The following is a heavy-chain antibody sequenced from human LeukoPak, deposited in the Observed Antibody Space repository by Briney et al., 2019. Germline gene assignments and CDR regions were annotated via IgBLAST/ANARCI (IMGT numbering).Heavy chain of an antibody. CDR1: GGTFSSYA. Sequence: GASVKVSCKASGGTFSSYAISWVRQAPGQGLEWMGGIIPIFGTANYAQKFQGRVTITADESTSTAYMELSSLRSEDTAVYYCACTYDILTGYDYWGQGTLVTVSS. J-gene: IGHJ4*02. CDR3: ACTYDILTGYDY. CDR2: IIPIFGTA. V-gene: IGHV1-69*13. D-gene: IGHD3-9*01.